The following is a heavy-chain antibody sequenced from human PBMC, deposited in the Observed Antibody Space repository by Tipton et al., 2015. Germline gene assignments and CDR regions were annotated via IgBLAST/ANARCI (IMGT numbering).Heavy chain of an antibody. V-gene: IGHV4-4*02. CDR3: ARARGRHGGLFDS. J-gene: IGHJ4*02. CDR2: MHHSGHT. D-gene: IGHD4-23*01. CDR1: GDSISSNNW. Sequence: TLSLTCGVSGDSISSNNWWNWVRQPPGKGLEWIGEMHHSGHTNYNPSLKSRVTISVDTSKTQFSLKMSSVTASDTAVYYCARARGRHGGLFDSWGQGILVTVSS.